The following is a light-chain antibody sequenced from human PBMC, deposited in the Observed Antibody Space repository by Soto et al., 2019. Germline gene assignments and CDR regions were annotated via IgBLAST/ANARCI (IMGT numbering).Light chain of an antibody. CDR3: SSYAGNINYV. CDR2: EVN. J-gene: IGLJ1*01. CDR1: SSDVGGYNY. V-gene: IGLV2-8*01. Sequence: QSVLTHPPSASGSPGQSVPISPTGTSSDVGGYNYVYWYQLHPCKAPKHMIYEVNLRPSGVPDRFSGSKSGNTASLTVYGLQAGYEGDDYCSSYAGNINYVFGTGTKVTV.